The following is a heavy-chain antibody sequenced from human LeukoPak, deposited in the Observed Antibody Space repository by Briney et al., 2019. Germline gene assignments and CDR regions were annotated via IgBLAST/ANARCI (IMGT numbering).Heavy chain of an antibody. CDR2: ISYSGGST. D-gene: IGHD6-6*01. CDR3: AKTHYSSSSAIEH. CDR1: GFTFSSYA. J-gene: IGHJ1*01. Sequence: GGSLRLSCAASGFTFSSYAMSWVRQAPGKGLEWVSAISYSGGSTYYADSVKGRFTISRDNSKNTLYLQMNSLRAEDTAVYYCAKTHYSSSSAIEHWGQGTLVTVSS. V-gene: IGHV3-23*01.